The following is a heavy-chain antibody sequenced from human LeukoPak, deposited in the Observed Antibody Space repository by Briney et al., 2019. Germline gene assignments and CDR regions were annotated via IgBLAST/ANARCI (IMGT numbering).Heavy chain of an antibody. Sequence: GFDPEDGETIYAQKLQGRVTMTEDTSTDTAYMELSSLRSEDTAVYYCATDSGSYSIGDYWGQGTLVTVSS. V-gene: IGHV1-24*01. CDR3: ATDSGSYSIGDY. CDR2: FDPEDGET. D-gene: IGHD1-26*01. J-gene: IGHJ4*02.